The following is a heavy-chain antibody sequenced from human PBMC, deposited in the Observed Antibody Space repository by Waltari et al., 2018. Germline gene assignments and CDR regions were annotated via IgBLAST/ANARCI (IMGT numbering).Heavy chain of an antibody. J-gene: IGHJ6*03. Sequence: EVQLVESGGGLVQPGGSLRLSCVVSGFTFSDHQMDWVRQAPGQGLEWVGRTSDRANSYTREYAASVKGRFTISRDNSNNSLYLQMTSLKIEDTAVYYCVRMSRSTISANYYFYMDVWGKGTTVTISS. V-gene: IGHV3-72*01. D-gene: IGHD3-3*01. CDR1: GFTFSDHQ. CDR3: VRMSRSTISANYYFYMDV. CDR2: TSDRANSYTR.